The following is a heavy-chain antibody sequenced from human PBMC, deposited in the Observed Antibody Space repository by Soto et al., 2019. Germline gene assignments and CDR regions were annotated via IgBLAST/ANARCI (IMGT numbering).Heavy chain of an antibody. CDR1: GFIFHNFA. J-gene: IGHJ6*02. CDR2: ISSRGATV. Sequence: EVLLLESGGMLVQPGESLRISCAASGFIFHNFAMSWVRQAPGKGLEWVSVISSRGATVNYADSVRGRFTISRDSSKSTLFLHMDSLTAEDTAVYFCAREATSEPAGGQVRYFHGMDVWGQGTSITVSS. CDR3: AREATSEPAGGQVRYFHGMDV. D-gene: IGHD2-21*01. V-gene: IGHV3-23*01.